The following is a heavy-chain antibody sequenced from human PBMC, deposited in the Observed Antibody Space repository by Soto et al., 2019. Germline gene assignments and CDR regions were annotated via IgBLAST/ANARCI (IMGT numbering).Heavy chain of an antibody. CDR2: IYPGDSDT. J-gene: IGHJ4*02. Sequence: PGDSLKISCKGSGYSFTSYWIGWVRQMPGKGLEWMGIIYPGDSDTRYSPSFQGQVTISADKSITTAYLQWSSLKPTDSAIYYCARLPDPNANGNLCVEVWGQATPVTLSS. CDR1: GYSFTSYW. D-gene: IGHD2-8*01. CDR3: ARLPDPNANGNLCVEV. V-gene: IGHV5-51*01.